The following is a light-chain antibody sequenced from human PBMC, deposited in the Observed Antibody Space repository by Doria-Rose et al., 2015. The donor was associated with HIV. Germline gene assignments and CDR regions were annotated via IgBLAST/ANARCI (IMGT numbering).Light chain of an antibody. CDR3: LQYGTSWT. J-gene: IGKJ1*01. CDR1: QSFSSTY. CDR2: DGS. Sequence: TQSPGTLSLSPGERATLSCRASQSFSSTYLAWYQQKPGQAPSLLIYDGSTRATGIPDRFSASGSGTDFTLTTNRLEPEDFAPYYCLQYGTSWTFGQGTKVEI. V-gene: IGKV3-20*01.